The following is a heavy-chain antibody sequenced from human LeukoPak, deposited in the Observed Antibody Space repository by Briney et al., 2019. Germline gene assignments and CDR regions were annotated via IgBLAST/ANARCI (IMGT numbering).Heavy chain of an antibody. CDR3: ARVGGTYYYDSSGSIDY. V-gene: IGHV4-30-4*01. Sequence: SETLSLISTVSGGSISSGDYYWSWIRQPPGKGLEWIGYIYYSGSTYYNPSLKSRVTISVDTSKNQFSLKLSSVTAADTAVYYCARVGGTYYYDSSGSIDYWGQGTLVTVSS. J-gene: IGHJ4*02. CDR1: GGSISSGDYY. D-gene: IGHD3-22*01. CDR2: IYYSGST.